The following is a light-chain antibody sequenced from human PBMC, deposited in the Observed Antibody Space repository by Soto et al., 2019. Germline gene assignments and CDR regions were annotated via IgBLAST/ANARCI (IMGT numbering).Light chain of an antibody. CDR1: SSDIGAYNY. CDR2: DVT. CDR3: GSSRSRNTLFV. Sequence: QSVLTQPASVSGSPGQSITVSCTGTSSDIGAYNYVSWYQQHPGKAPKLMIYDVTYRPSGVSNRFSGSKSGNTASLTISGLQAEDEADYYCGSSRSRNTLFVFGTGTKLTGL. V-gene: IGLV2-14*03. J-gene: IGLJ1*01.